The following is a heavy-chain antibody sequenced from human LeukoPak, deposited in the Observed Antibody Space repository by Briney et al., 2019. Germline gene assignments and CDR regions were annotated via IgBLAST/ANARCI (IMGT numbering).Heavy chain of an antibody. Sequence: HTGGSLRLSCAASGFTFSSYWMSWVRQAPGKGLEWVANLKQDGTEKYYVDSVKGRFIVSRDNAKNSLYLEMNSLRAEDTAVYYCARAGWGRYRADYWGQGTLVTVSS. CDR3: ARAGWGRYRADY. CDR2: LKQDGTEK. CDR1: GFTFSSYW. V-gene: IGHV3-7*01. D-gene: IGHD3-16*02. J-gene: IGHJ4*02.